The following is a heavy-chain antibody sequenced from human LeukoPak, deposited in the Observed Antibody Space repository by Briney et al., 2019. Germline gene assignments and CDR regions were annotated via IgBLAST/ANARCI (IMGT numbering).Heavy chain of an antibody. V-gene: IGHV3-64*01. J-gene: IGHJ6*02. CDR3: VRAHSIHNYHYGIDV. CDR1: GFTFSDFA. Sequence: GGSLRLSCAASGFTFSDFAMHWLRQAPGKGLECVSTISSNGISPNYANSVKGRFTISRDNSKNTLYLQMGSLRADDTAVYYCVRAHSIHNYHYGIDVWGHRTMVTVSS. D-gene: IGHD3-3*01. CDR2: ISSNGISP.